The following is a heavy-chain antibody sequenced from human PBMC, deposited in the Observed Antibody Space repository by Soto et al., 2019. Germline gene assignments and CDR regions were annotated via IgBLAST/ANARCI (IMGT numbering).Heavy chain of an antibody. CDR1: VGSMSSSNG. D-gene: IGHD3-9*01. CDR2: IYHSGST. V-gene: IGHV4-4*02. CDR3: ARAGILTGSYYYGMDV. Sequence: PSETLSLTCAVSVGSMSSSNGWGWVRQPPGKGLEWIGEIYHSGSTNYNPSLKSRVTISVDKSKNQFSLKLSSVTAADTAVYYCARAGILTGSYYYGMDVWGQGTTVTVSS. J-gene: IGHJ6*02.